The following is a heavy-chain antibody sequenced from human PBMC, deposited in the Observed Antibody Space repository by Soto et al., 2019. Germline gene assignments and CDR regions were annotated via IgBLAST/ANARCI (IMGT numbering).Heavy chain of an antibody. Sequence: GESLKISCQASGYSFTTYWISWVRQMPGKGLECMGRIDPTDSYTDYGPSFEGHVTMSVDRSINTAYLEWGSLKAADTAVYYCARVSGSYYYGMDVWGQGTTVTVSS. CDR1: GYSFTTYW. D-gene: IGHD1-26*01. CDR3: ARVSGSYYYGMDV. CDR2: IDPTDSYT. J-gene: IGHJ6*02. V-gene: IGHV5-10-1*01.